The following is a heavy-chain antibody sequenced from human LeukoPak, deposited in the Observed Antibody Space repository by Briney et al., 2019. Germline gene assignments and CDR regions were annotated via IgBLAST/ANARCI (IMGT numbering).Heavy chain of an antibody. CDR1: GFTSSSYA. Sequence: GGSLRLSCAASGFTSSSYAVSWVRQAPGKGLEWVSASSASGETTYYADSVKGRFTISSDNSKSTVYLQMNSLRAEDTAVYYCARGWVSKGYFDHWGQGTLVTVSS. V-gene: IGHV3-23*01. CDR3: ARGWVSKGYFDH. CDR2: SSASGETT. D-gene: IGHD2-2*01. J-gene: IGHJ4*02.